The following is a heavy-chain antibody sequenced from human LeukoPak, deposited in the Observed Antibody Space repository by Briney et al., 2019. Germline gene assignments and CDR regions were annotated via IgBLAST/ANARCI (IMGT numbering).Heavy chain of an antibody. CDR2: IIPIFGTA. V-gene: IGHV1-69*05. Sequence: GASVKVSCKASGGTFSSYAISWVRQAPGQGLEWMGGIIPIFGTANYAQKLQGRVTMTTDTSTSTAYMELRSLRSDDTAVYYCARGSNGGNSGGDYWGQGTLVTVSS. D-gene: IGHD4-23*01. J-gene: IGHJ4*02. CDR3: ARGSNGGNSGGDY. CDR1: GGTFSSYA.